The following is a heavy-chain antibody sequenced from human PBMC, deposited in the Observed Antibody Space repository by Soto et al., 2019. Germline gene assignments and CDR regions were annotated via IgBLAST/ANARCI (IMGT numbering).Heavy chain of an antibody. CDR3: ARYYYDSSGYLNY. CDR1: GFSLSTSGMC. J-gene: IGHJ4*02. D-gene: IGHD3-22*01. V-gene: IGHV2-70*01. CDR2: IDWDDDK. Sequence: SGPTLVNPTQTLTLTCTFSGFSLSTSGMCVSWIRQPPGKALEWLALIDWDDDKYYSTSLKTRLTISKHTSKNQVLLTMPNIDPVDTAPYYCARYYYDSSGYLNYWGQGTLVTV.